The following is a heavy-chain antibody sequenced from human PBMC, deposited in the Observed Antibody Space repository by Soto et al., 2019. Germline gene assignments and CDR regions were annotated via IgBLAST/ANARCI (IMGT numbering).Heavy chain of an antibody. CDR1: GSTFSSYP. CDR2: IIPFCGTS. J-gene: IGHJ6*02. V-gene: IGHV1-69*01. D-gene: IGHD1-26*01. Sequence: QVQLVQSGAEVMKPGSSVKVSCEASGSTFSSYPINWVRQAPGQGLEWMGGIIPFCGTSNYAQKFQGRVTITADDSTITAYMGLRSLRSEDTAVYDCARVGHITYCGMAVWGQGTTVTVSS. CDR3: ARVGHITYCGMAV.